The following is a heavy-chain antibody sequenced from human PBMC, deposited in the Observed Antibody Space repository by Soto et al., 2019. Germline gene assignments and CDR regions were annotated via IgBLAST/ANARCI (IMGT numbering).Heavy chain of an antibody. CDR3: ARGKQQLVTNYFEY. Sequence: CAASGFTFSSYGMHWVRQAPGKGLEWVAVIWYDGSNKYYADSVKGRFTISRDNSKNTLYLQMNSLRAEDTAVYYSARGKQQLVTNYFEYCGQGTLVTVSS. J-gene: IGHJ4*02. CDR1: GFTFSSYG. D-gene: IGHD6-13*01. CDR2: IWYDGSNK. V-gene: IGHV3-33*01.